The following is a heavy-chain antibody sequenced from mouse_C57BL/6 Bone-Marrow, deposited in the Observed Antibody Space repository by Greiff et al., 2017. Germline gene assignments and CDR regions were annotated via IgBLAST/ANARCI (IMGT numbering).Heavy chain of an antibody. V-gene: IGHV14-1*01. CDR2: IDPEDGDT. Sequence: VQLQQSGAKLVRPGASVKLSCTTSDFNIKDYYMHWVKQRPEQGLEWIGRIDPEDGDTEYAPKFQGKATLTADTSSNTAFLQLNSLTSEDTAVYYCNPYDYDKVSVASWGQGTLVTVSA. J-gene: IGHJ3*01. CDR3: NPYDYDKVSVAS. CDR1: DFNIKDYY. D-gene: IGHD2-4*01.